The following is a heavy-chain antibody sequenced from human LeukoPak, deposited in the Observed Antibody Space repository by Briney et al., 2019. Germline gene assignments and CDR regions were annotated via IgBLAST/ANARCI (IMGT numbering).Heavy chain of an antibody. J-gene: IGHJ4*02. CDR3: ARYVTALDY. V-gene: IGHV3-7*03. CDR2: IKEDGSKT. CDR1: QFTFSSYW. Sequence: GGSLRLSCAASQFTFSSYWMSWVRQAPGKGLEWVANIKEDGSKTYYMDSVKGRFTISRDNAKNSLYLQMNSLRAEDTALYYCARYVTALDYWGQGTLVTVSS. D-gene: IGHD2-21*02.